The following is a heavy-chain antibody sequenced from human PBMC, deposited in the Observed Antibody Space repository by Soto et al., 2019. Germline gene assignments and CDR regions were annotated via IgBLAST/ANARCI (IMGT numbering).Heavy chain of an antibody. CDR2: IYYSGST. CDR1: GGSISSYY. CDR3: ARLTPPGSSRWYPAWYVDL. V-gene: IGHV4-59*08. D-gene: IGHD6-13*01. Sequence: QVQLQESGPGLVKPSETLSLTCTVSGGSISSYYGSWIRQPPGKGLEWIGYIYYSGSTNYNPSLKSRVTISVDTSKNQFSLKLNSVTDADTAVYYCARLTPPGSSRWYPAWYVDLWGRGTLVTVSS. J-gene: IGHJ2*01.